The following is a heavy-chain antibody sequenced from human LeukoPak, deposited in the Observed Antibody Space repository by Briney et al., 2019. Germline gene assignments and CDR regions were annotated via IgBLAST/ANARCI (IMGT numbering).Heavy chain of an antibody. D-gene: IGHD1-1*01. CDR3: ARGSSTKKGFDY. J-gene: IGHJ4*02. Sequence: GGSLRLSCAASGFTFSSYSMNWVRQAPGKGLEWVSSISSSSSYIYYADSVKGRFTNSRDNAKNSLYLQMNSLRAEDTAVYYCARGSSTKKGFDYWGQGTLVTVSS. CDR1: GFTFSSYS. CDR2: ISSSSSYI. V-gene: IGHV3-21*01.